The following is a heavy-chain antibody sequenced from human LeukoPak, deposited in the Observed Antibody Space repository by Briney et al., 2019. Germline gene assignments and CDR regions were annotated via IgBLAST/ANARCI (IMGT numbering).Heavy chain of an antibody. CDR1: GFTFSDYY. CDR2: ISSSGSTI. D-gene: IGHD2-2*01. J-gene: IGHJ5*02. V-gene: IGHV3-11*04. CDR3: VREKYCSGTSCYPLFDP. Sequence: GGSLRLSCAASGFTFSDYYMSWIRQAPGKGLEWVSYISSSGSTIYYADSVKGRFTISRDNAKNSLYLQMNSLRAEDTAVYYCVREKYCSGTSCYPLFDPWGQGTLVTVSS.